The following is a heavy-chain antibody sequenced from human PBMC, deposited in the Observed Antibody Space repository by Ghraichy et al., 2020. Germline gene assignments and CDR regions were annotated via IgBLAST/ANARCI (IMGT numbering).Heavy chain of an antibody. Sequence: SLRLSCAASGFTFDDYAMHWVRQAPGKGLEWVSGISWNSGSIGYADSVKGRFTISRDNAKNSLYLQMNSLRAEDMALYYCAKAVGATFSAGVDYWGQGTLVTVSS. CDR3: AKAVGATFSAGVDY. CDR2: ISWNSGSI. D-gene: IGHD1-26*01. V-gene: IGHV3-9*03. CDR1: GFTFDDYA. J-gene: IGHJ4*02.